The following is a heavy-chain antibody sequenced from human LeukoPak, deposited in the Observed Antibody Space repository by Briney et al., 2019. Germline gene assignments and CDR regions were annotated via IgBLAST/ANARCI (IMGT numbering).Heavy chain of an antibody. J-gene: IGHJ6*02. CDR2: IYYSGST. CDR3: ARDRLVRDVNYGLDV. Sequence: SETLSLTCTVSGGSISSGGYYWSWIRQHPGKGLEWIGYIYYSGSTYYNPSLKSRVTISVDTSKNQFSLKLSSVTAADTAVYCCARDRLVRDVNYGLDVRGQGTTVTVSS. CDR1: GGSISSGGYY. D-gene: IGHD2-21*01. V-gene: IGHV4-31*03.